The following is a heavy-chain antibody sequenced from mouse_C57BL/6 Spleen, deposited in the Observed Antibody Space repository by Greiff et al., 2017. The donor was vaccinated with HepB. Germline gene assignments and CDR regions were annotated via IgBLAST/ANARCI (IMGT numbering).Heavy chain of an antibody. V-gene: IGHV1-69*01. Sequence: QVQLQQPGAELVMPGASVKLSCKASGYTFTSYWMHWVKQRPGQGLEWIGEIDPSDSYTNYNQKFKGKSTLTVDKSSSTAYMQLSSLTSEDSAVYCCAIYSNCVGFAYWGQGTLVTVSA. CDR2: IDPSDSYT. CDR1: GYTFTSYW. J-gene: IGHJ3*01. D-gene: IGHD2-5*01. CDR3: AIYSNCVGFAY.